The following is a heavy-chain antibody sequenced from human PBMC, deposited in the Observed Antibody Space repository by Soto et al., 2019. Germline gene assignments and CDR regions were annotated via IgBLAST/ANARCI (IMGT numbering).Heavy chain of an antibody. Sequence: QVHLVESGGGVVQPGRSLRLSCVGSGFSFSDYSIHWVRQAPGKGLEWVAFISYDGDKKFFADSVKGRFNISRDNAKNTVFLHMSSLRPEDTAVFHCAVMAGLVLSDDFGLDVWGQGTTVTVSS. CDR1: GFSFSDYS. CDR2: ISYDGDKK. V-gene: IGHV3-30-3*01. CDR3: AVMAGLVLSDDFGLDV. D-gene: IGHD2-21*01. J-gene: IGHJ6*02.